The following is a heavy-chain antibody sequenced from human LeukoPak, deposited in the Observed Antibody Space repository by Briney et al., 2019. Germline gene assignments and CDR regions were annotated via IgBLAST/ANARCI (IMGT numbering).Heavy chain of an antibody. Sequence: AESLQISCTASGYSFTNYWISWLRRMPGKSLERMGIIYPGDSDTRYSPSFQGQVTISADKAISTAYLQWSGLKASDTAIYYCARSGSLGTFDIWGQGTMVTVSS. CDR1: GYSFTNYW. J-gene: IGHJ3*02. D-gene: IGHD1-26*01. CDR2: IYPGDSDT. CDR3: ARSGSLGTFDI. V-gene: IGHV5-51*01.